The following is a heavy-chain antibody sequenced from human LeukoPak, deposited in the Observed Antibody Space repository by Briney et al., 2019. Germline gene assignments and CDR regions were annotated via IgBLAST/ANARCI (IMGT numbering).Heavy chain of an antibody. V-gene: IGHV3-30*02. CDR1: AFTFSSYG. D-gene: IGHD2-15*01. CDR3: AKDHNLGYCSGGSCYYFDY. Sequence: GGSLRLSCAASAFTFSSYGMHWVRQAPGKGLEWVAFIRYDGSNKYHADSVKGRFTISRDNSKNTLYLQMNSLRAEDTAVYYCAKDHNLGYCSGGSCYYFDYWGQGTLVTVSS. J-gene: IGHJ4*02. CDR2: IRYDGSNK.